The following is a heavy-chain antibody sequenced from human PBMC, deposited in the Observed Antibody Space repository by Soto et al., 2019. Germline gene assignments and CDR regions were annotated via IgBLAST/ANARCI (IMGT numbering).Heavy chain of an antibody. Sequence: QVQLVQSGAEVKKPGSSVKVSCKASGGTFSSDSFSWVRQAPGQGLEWMGGIIPMFDTPIYAQEFQDRVTITADESPSTAYMALSSLRSGDTAVYYCARSGGLDRDFNYWGQGSLVTVSS. D-gene: IGHD2-15*01. V-gene: IGHV1-69*12. J-gene: IGHJ4*02. CDR2: IIPMFDTP. CDR1: GGTFSSDS. CDR3: ARSGGLDRDFNY.